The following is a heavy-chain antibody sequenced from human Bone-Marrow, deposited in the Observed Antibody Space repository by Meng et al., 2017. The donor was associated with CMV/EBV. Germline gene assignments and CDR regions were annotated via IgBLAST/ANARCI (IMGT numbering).Heavy chain of an antibody. V-gene: IGHV1-18*04. Sequence: ASVKVSCKASGYDFNTYAMTWVRQAPGQGLEWMGWTSIYTGDSSLAKKFQGRVTMTRDTSTRTASMELRSLRSDDTAVYYCARILTGDHGGLEYWGQGTLVTVSS. CDR3: ARILTGDHGGLEY. CDR2: TSIYTGDS. D-gene: IGHD7-27*01. J-gene: IGHJ4*02. CDR1: GYDFNTYA.